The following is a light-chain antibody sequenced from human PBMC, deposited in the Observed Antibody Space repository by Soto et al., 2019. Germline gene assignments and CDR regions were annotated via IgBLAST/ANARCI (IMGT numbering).Light chain of an antibody. CDR3: QQYGSSRT. CDR1: QSVSSSY. Sequence: EIVLTQSPGTLSLSPGERATLSCRASQSVSSSYSAWYQQKPGQAPRLLIYGASSRAPGIPDRFSGSGSGTDFTLTISRLEPEDFAVYYCQQYGSSRTFGQGTKVEIK. J-gene: IGKJ1*01. V-gene: IGKV3-20*01. CDR2: GAS.